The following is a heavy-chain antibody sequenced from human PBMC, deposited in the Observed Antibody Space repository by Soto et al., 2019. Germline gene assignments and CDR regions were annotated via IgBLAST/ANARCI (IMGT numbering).Heavy chain of an antibody. J-gene: IGHJ6*02. CDR3: ARVPNDYYYYGMDV. V-gene: IGHV3-53*01. Sequence: PGGSLRLSCAASGFTVSSNYMSWVRQAPGKGLEWVSVIYSGGSTYYADSVKGRFTISRDNSKNTLYLQMNSLRAEDTAVYHCARVPNDYYYYGMDVWGQGTTVTVSS. D-gene: IGHD1-1*01. CDR2: IYSGGST. CDR1: GFTVSSNY.